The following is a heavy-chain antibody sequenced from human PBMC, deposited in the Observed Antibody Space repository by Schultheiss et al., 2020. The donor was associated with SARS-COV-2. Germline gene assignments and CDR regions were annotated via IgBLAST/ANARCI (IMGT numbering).Heavy chain of an antibody. J-gene: IGHJ6*02. D-gene: IGHD3-9*01. CDR2: ISSSSSYI. Sequence: GKSLKISCAASGFTFSSYSMNWVRQAPGKGLEWVSSISSSSSYIYYADSVKGRFTISRDNAKNSLYLQMNSLRAEDTAVYYCARGSVTTPEEYYDILTGYYNYGMDVWGQGTTVTVSS. CDR1: GFTFSSYS. V-gene: IGHV3-21*01. CDR3: ARGSVTTPEEYYDILTGYYNYGMDV.